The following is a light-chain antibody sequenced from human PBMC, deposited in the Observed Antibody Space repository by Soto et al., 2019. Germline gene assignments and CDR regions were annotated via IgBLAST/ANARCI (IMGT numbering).Light chain of an antibody. CDR2: SAS. V-gene: IGKV3-20*01. CDR1: QSFNSIY. CDR3: QQYGDSRWT. Sequence: EIVLTQSPGTLSLSPGERATLSCRSSQSFNSIYLAWYQQKPGQAPRLLIYSASHRATGIPDRFSGSESGTDFTLTISRLEPEEFAVYDCQQYGDSRWTFGQWTKVDIK. J-gene: IGKJ1*01.